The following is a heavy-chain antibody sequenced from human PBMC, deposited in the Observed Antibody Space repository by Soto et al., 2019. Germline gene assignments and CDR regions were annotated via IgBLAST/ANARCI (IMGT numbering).Heavy chain of an antibody. J-gene: IGHJ4*02. CDR3: ARGWLRRGYLDY. Sequence: GGSLRISCAASGFTFRTNDMHWVRQAPGKGLEWVSGIGTAADTYYPDSVKGRFTISRENAKNSLYLQMKSLRAGDTAVYYCARGWLRRGYLDYWGQGTLVTVSS. CDR2: IGTAADT. V-gene: IGHV3-13*04. D-gene: IGHD5-12*01. CDR1: GFTFRTND.